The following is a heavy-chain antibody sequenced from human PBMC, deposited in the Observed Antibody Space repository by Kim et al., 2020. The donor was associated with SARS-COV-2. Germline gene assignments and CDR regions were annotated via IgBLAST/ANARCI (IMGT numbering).Heavy chain of an antibody. D-gene: IGHD3-22*01. J-gene: IGHJ4*02. Sequence: SETLSLTCTVSGGSISSYYWSWIRQPPGKGLEWIGYIYYSGSTNYNPSLKSRVTISVDTSKNQFSLKLSSVTASDTAVYYCARSRSRYYYDSSGYYFDYWGQGTLVTVSS. CDR3: ARSRSRYYYDSSGYYFDY. V-gene: IGHV4-59*13. CDR1: GGSISSYY. CDR2: IYYSGST.